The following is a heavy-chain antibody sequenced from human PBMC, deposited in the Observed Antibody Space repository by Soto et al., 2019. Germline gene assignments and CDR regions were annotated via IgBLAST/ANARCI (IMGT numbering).Heavy chain of an antibody. CDR1: GGSISSYY. J-gene: IGHJ6*02. CDR2: IYYSGST. V-gene: IGHV4-59*01. D-gene: IGHD1-20*01. CDR3: ARVRVTGTPMLGYYYGMDV. Sequence: PSETLSLTCTVSGGSISSYYWSWIRQPPGKGLEWIGYIYYSGSTNYNPSLKSRVTISVDTSKNQFSLKLSSVTAADTAVYYCARVRVTGTPMLGYYYGMDVWGQGTTVTVSS.